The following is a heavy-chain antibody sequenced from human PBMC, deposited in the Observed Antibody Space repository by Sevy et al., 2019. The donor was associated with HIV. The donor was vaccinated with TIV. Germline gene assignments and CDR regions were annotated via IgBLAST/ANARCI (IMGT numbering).Heavy chain of an antibody. D-gene: IGHD2-8*02. Sequence: GGSPRLACAASGFPFSSYAMSWVRQAPGRGLEWVSTLIGGGRRTYYADSVSGRFIISRDNSRNTLYLQMNSLRAEDTAIYYCAKRRVQSGLSGGGANYGMDVCGRGTTVTVSS. V-gene: IGHV3-23*01. CDR3: AKRRVQSGLSGGGANYGMDV. CDR2: LIGGGRRT. J-gene: IGHJ6*02. CDR1: GFPFSSYA.